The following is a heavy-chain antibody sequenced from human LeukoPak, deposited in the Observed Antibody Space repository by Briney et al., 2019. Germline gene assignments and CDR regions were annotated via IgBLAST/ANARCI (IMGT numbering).Heavy chain of an antibody. CDR1: GYTFTGYY. D-gene: IGHD2-2*01. J-gene: IGHJ3*01. CDR3: ARRYCSSTSCYGADAFDL. V-gene: IGHV1-69*13. Sequence: GASVKVSCKASGYTFTGYYMHWVRQAPGQGLEWMGGIIPIFGTANYAQKFQGRVTITADGSTSTAYMELSSLRSEDTAVYYCARRYCSSTSCYGADAFDLWGQGTMVTVSS. CDR2: IIPIFGTA.